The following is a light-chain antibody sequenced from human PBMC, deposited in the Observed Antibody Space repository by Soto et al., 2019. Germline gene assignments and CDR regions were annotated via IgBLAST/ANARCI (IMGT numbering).Light chain of an antibody. CDR3: QQTSCTPHP. CDR2: AAS. V-gene: IGKV1-39*01. CDR1: QSISSY. J-gene: IGKJ2*01. Sequence: DIEMTQSPSSLSAYVGDRVTITCRASQSISSYLHWYQQEPGKAPKLLIYAASSLQSGVPSRFSGSGSGTEFTLTISILQAEDFVTYYCQQTSCTPHPFGHVTKVDI.